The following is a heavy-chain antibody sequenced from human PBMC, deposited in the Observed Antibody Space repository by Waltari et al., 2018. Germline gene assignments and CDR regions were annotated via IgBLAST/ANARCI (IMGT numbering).Heavy chain of an antibody. V-gene: IGHV4-59*01. CDR2: IYYSGST. D-gene: IGHD6-13*01. J-gene: IGHJ6*02. CDR1: GGSISSYY. Sequence: QVQLQESGPGLVKPSETLSLTCTVSGGSISSYYWSWIRQPPGKGLEWIGYIYYSGSTNYNPSLKSRVTISVDTSKNQFSLKLSSVTAADTAVYYCARDLLGIAAAGTIYYYGMDVWGQGTTVTVSS. CDR3: ARDLLGIAAAGTIYYYGMDV.